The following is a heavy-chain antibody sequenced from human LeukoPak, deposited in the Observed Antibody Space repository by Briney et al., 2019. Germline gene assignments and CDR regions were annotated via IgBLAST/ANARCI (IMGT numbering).Heavy chain of an antibody. Sequence: ASVKVSCKASGYTFTSHGISWVRQAPGQGLEWMGWISAYNGNTKYSQKVQGRVTMTTDTSTSTAYMELRSLRSDDTAVYYCARSRLQVAVSGTGGDYWGQGTLVTVSS. D-gene: IGHD6-19*01. J-gene: IGHJ4*02. CDR2: ISAYNGNT. CDR1: GYTFTSHG. V-gene: IGHV1-18*01. CDR3: ARSRLQVAVSGTGGDY.